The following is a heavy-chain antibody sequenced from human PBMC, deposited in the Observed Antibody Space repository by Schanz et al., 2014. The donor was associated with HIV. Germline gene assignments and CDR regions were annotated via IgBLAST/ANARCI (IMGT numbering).Heavy chain of an antibody. D-gene: IGHD3-10*01. J-gene: IGHJ6*02. CDR3: AKEWYYGSGSMDYGLDV. CDR1: GFTFSSYG. CDR2: ISYDGSNK. V-gene: IGHV3-30*18. Sequence: QVQVVESGGGVVQPGRSLRLSCAASGFTFSSYGMHWVRQAPGKGLEWVAVISYDGSNKYYADSVKGRFTISRDNSKNTLYLQMNSLRAEDTAVYYCAKEWYYGSGSMDYGLDVWGQGTTVTVSS.